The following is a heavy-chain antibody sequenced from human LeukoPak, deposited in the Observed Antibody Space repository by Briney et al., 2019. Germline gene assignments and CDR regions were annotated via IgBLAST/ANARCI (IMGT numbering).Heavy chain of an antibody. J-gene: IGHJ4*02. CDR2: TNPNIGST. D-gene: IGHD2-2*02. Sequence: ASVKVSCKASGYTFTDFYIHWVRQAPGHGPEWMGWTNPNIGSTNSAQKFQGRVTMTRDTSISTAYMELSGLRSDDTAVYYCARDTNIPESETFHYWGQGTLVTVSS. CDR1: GYTFTDFY. V-gene: IGHV1-2*02. CDR3: ARDTNIPESETFHY.